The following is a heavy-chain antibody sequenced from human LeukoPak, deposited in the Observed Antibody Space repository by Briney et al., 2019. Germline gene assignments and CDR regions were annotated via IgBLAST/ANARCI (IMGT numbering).Heavy chain of an antibody. CDR3: ARAGGHLPAAVLLNWFDP. V-gene: IGHV4-59*01. CDR1: GGSISSYY. CDR2: IYYSGST. D-gene: IGHD2-2*01. J-gene: IGHJ5*02. Sequence: SETLSLTCTVSGGSISSYYWSWIRQPPGKGLEWIGYIYYSGSTNYNPSLKSRVTISVDTSKNQFSLKLSSVTAADTAVYYCARAGGHLPAAVLLNWFDPWGQGTLVTVSS.